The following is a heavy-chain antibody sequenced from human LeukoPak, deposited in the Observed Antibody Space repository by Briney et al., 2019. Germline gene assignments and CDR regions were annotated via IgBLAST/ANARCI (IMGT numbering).Heavy chain of an antibody. CDR2: INPSGGST. Sequence: ASVKVSCKASGYTFTSYGISWVRQAPGQGLEWMGIINPSGGSTSYAQKFQGRVTMTRDTSTSTVYMELSSLRSEDTAVYYCARDAKLSGWYDYWGQGTLVTVSS. CDR1: GYTFTSYG. D-gene: IGHD6-19*01. J-gene: IGHJ4*02. CDR3: ARDAKLSGWYDY. V-gene: IGHV1-46*01.